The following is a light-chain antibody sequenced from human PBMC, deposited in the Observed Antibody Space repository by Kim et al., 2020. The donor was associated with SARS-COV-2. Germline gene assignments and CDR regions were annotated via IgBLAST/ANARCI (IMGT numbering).Light chain of an antibody. Sequence: DIQISQSPSSLSASVGDRVTITCRASQDIGDFLAWFKQKSGKAPKSLIFAAFHLQSGDPSRFRGSRSGTEFALTINGLQPEDSATYYCQHYYTVPYTFGQGTNLEI. J-gene: IGKJ2*01. CDR1: QDIGDF. CDR3: QHYYTVPYT. CDR2: AAF. V-gene: IGKV1-16*01.